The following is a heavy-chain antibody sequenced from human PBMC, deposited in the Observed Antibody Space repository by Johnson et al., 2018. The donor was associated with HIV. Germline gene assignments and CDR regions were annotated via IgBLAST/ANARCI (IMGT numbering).Heavy chain of an antibody. J-gene: IGHJ3*02. CDR3: AREEGSDILTRGDAFDI. D-gene: IGHD3-9*01. CDR1: GFTFSSYA. V-gene: IGHV3-30*04. Sequence: QVQLVESGGGLVQPGGSLRLSCAASGFTFSSYAMSWVRQAPGKGLEWVALISYDANNEYYADSVRGRFTISRDIVKNSLCPQIHSLRAEDTAIDYCAREEGSDILTRGDAFDIWGQGTMVAVSS. CDR2: ISYDANNE.